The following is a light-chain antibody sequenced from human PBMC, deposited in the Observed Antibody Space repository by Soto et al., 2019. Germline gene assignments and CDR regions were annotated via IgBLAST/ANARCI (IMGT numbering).Light chain of an antibody. V-gene: IGKV4-1*01. CDR1: QSVLYSSNNKNY. J-gene: IGKJ4*01. Sequence: DIVMTQSPDSLAMSLGERATINCKSSQSVLYSSNNKNYLAWYQQKPGQPPKLLIYWASTRESGVPDRFSGSGSGTEFTLTISSLQAEDVAVYYCQQYYSTRLTFGGGTKVEIK. CDR2: WAS. CDR3: QQYYSTRLT.